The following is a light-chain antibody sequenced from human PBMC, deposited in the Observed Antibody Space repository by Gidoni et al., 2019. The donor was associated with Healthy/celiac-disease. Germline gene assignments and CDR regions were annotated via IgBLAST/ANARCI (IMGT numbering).Light chain of an antibody. V-gene: IGKV1-27*01. CDR1: QGISNY. Sequence: DIQMTPSPSSLSASVGDRVTITCRASQGISNYLAWYQQKPGKVPKLLIYAASTLQSGVPSRFSGSGSGTAFTLTISSLQPKDVATYYWQKYNSAPWTFGQGTKVEIK. CDR2: AAS. CDR3: QKYNSAPWT. J-gene: IGKJ1*01.